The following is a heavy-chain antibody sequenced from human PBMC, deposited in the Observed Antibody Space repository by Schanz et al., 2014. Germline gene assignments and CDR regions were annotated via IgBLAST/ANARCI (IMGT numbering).Heavy chain of an antibody. V-gene: IGHV1-46*02. Sequence: GPGVKEPGASVKVSCEASRYTFNTYGLNWVRQAPGQGLEWMGMINPSGGSTTYAQKFQGRVTMTRDTSTSTAYMELSRLKSDDTAVYYCARAKRFGDMDVWGQGTTVTVSS. CDR3: ARAKRFGDMDV. J-gene: IGHJ6*02. CDR1: RYTFNTYG. D-gene: IGHD3-10*01. CDR2: INPSGGST.